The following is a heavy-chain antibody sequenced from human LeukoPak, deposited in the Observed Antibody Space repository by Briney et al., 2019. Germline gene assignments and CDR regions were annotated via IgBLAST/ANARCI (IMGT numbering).Heavy chain of an antibody. Sequence: SETLSLTCTVSGVSISSTTYYWSWIRQPPGKGLEWIGEINHSGSTNYNPSLKSRVTISVDTSKNQFSLKLSSVTAADTAVYYCARGRSRQQLVRGRWFDPWGQGTLVTVSS. D-gene: IGHD6-13*01. CDR1: GVSISSTTYY. J-gene: IGHJ5*02. CDR2: INHSGST. V-gene: IGHV4-39*07. CDR3: ARGRSRQQLVRGRWFDP.